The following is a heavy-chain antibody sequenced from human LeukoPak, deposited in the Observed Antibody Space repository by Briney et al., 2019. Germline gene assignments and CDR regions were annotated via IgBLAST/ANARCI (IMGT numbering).Heavy chain of an antibody. D-gene: IGHD3-3*01. J-gene: IGHJ5*02. CDR1: GFTFSSYE. Sequence: QPGGSLRLSCAASGFTFSSYEMNWVRQAPGKGLEWVSYISSSGSTIYYADSVKGRFTISRDNAKNSLYLQMNSLRAEDTAVYYCASGVAGTYYDFWSGYPNWFDPWGQGTLVTVSS. CDR2: ISSSGSTI. V-gene: IGHV3-48*03. CDR3: ASGVAGTYYDFWSGYPNWFDP.